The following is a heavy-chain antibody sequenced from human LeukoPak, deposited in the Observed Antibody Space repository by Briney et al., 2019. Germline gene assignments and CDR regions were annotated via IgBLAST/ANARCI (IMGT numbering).Heavy chain of an antibody. CDR3: ARGKTMVYCGGDCYRFDN. J-gene: IGHJ4*02. D-gene: IGHD2-21*02. CDR2: INPNSGGT. V-gene: IGHV1-2*02. Sequence: GGSLRLSCAASGVTFNNYWMHWVRQAPGQGLEWVGWINPNSGGTNYAQKFQGRVTMTRDTSISTAYMELSRLLSGDTAVYYCARGKTMVYCGGDCYRFDNWGQGTLVTVSS. CDR1: GVTFNNYW.